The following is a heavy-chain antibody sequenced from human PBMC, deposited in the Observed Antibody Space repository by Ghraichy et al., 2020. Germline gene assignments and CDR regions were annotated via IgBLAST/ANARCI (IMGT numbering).Heavy chain of an antibody. Sequence: GSLSLTCAVSGYSINSGYYWGWIRQPPGKGLEWIGSIFHNGVTYYNPSLKSRVTISVDTSKNQFSLKLRSVTAADTAVYYCARHSGYSSDWTDRFDYWGQGTLVTVSS. CDR1: GYSINSGYY. V-gene: IGHV4-38-2*01. D-gene: IGHD6-19*01. J-gene: IGHJ4*02. CDR2: IFHNGVT. CDR3: ARHSGYSSDWTDRFDY.